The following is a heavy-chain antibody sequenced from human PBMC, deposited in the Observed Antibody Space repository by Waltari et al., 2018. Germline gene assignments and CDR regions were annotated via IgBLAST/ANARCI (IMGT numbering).Heavy chain of an antibody. CDR1: GYTFTDYY. CDR2: VDHEDGET. CDR3: ATGRFLSDYMDV. D-gene: IGHD3-3*01. V-gene: IGHV1-69-2*01. Sequence: EVQLVQSGAEVKKPGATVKISCKVSGYTFTDYYMHWVQQAPGKGLWGMGSVDHEDGETIYAEKFQGRVTITADTSTDTAYMELSSLRSEDTAVYYCATGRFLSDYMDVWGKGTTVTVSS. J-gene: IGHJ6*03.